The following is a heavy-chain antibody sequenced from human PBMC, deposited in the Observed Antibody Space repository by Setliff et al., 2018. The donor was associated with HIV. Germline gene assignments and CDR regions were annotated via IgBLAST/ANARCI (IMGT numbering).Heavy chain of an antibody. V-gene: IGHV3-11*04. CDR2: ISSSGRTI. CDR1: GFRFSDYY. D-gene: IGHD6-6*01. Sequence: GGSLRLSCAASGFRFSDYYMNWIRQAPGKGLEWISSISSSGRTIKYADSVKGRFTISRDNAKRSLYLQMNSLRVEDTAVYYCARDIPPEYPGFDLWGQGTVFTVSS. CDR3: ARDIPPEYPGFDL. J-gene: IGHJ3*01.